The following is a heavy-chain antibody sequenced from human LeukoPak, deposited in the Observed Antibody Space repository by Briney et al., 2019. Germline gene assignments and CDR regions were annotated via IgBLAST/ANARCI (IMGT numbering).Heavy chain of an antibody. CDR2: INHSGST. D-gene: IGHD6-6*01. CDR1: GGSFSGYY. Sequence: SETLSLTCAVYGGSFSGYYWSWIRQPPGRGLEWIGEINHSGSTNYNPSLKSRVTISVDTSKNQFSLKLSSVTAADTAVYYCARGAYGIAARPMDYWGQGTLVTVSS. V-gene: IGHV4-34*01. J-gene: IGHJ4*02. CDR3: ARGAYGIAARPMDY.